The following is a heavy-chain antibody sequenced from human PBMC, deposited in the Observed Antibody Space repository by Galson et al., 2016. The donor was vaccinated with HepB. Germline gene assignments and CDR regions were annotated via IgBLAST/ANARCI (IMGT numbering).Heavy chain of an antibody. CDR3: AKAPYGSGRTAFHY. CDR2: ISWNSDSV. D-gene: IGHD3-10*01. CDR1: GFMFNEYA. Sequence: SLRLSCAASGFMFNEYAMHWVRQGPGKGLEWVSGISWNSDSVGYADSVKGRFTISRDNSKNSLYLEMNSLRPEDTAFYYCAKAPYGSGRTAFHYWGQGTLVTVSS. J-gene: IGHJ4*02. V-gene: IGHV3-9*01.